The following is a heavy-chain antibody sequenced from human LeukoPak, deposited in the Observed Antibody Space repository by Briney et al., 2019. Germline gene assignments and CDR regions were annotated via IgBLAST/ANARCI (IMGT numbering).Heavy chain of an antibody. J-gene: IGHJ5*02. Sequence: SETLSLTCTVSGDSISKDFYCWAWIRQPPGKGLEWIGTIYNSANTYYNPPLESRLTMAVYTAKNQISLTLPSVTAADPAVSYCVRDHIDGLNTNKWFDPWGQGTAVTVSS. V-gene: IGHV4-39*07. D-gene: IGHD5-24*01. CDR2: IYNSANT. CDR3: VRDHIDGLNTNKWFDP. CDR1: GDSISKDFYC.